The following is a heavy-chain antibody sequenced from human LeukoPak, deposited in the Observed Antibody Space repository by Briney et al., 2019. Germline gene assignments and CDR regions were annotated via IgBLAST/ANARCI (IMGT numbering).Heavy chain of an antibody. D-gene: IGHD6-13*01. Sequence: ASVKVSCKASGYTFTSYGISWVRQAPGQGLEGMGWISAYNGNTNYAQKLQGRVTMTTDTSTSTAYMELRSLRSDDTAVYYCARMSAAGPYYFYYMDVWGRGTTVTVSS. CDR1: GYTFTSYG. CDR2: ISAYNGNT. V-gene: IGHV1-18*01. J-gene: IGHJ6*03. CDR3: ARMSAAGPYYFYYMDV.